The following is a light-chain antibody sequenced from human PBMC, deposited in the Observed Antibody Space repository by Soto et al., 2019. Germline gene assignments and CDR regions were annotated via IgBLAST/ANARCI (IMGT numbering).Light chain of an antibody. CDR3: SSYTNTNSRV. Sequence: QSALTQPAPVSGSPGQSITISCTGTSSDIGAYKYVSWHQQHPGKAPKLMIYDVNNRPSGVSTRFSGSKSGNTASLTISGLQAEDEADYYCSSYTNTNSRVFGGGTKLTVL. CDR2: DVN. V-gene: IGLV2-14*03. J-gene: IGLJ3*02. CDR1: SSDIGAYKY.